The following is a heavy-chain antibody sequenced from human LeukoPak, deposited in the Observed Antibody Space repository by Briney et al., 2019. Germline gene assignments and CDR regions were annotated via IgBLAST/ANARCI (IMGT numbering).Heavy chain of an antibody. D-gene: IGHD3-22*01. V-gene: IGHV3-23*01. CDR1: GFTFSTYG. J-gene: IGHJ4*02. Sequence: QPGGSLRLSCAASGFTFSTYGMNWVRQAPGKGLEWVSGISGSGATTYYADSVKGRFTISRDNARDTLSLQMNSLRGDDTAVHYCARGQCSDTSCYSPPFDYWGQGTLVTFSS. CDR3: ARGQCSDTSCYSPPFDY. CDR2: ISGSGATT.